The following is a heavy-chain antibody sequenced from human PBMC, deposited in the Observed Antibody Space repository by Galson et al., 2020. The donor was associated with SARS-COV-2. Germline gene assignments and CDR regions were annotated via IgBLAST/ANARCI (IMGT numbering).Heavy chain of an antibody. CDR1: GGSINSVSYS. D-gene: IGHD4-17*01. Sequence: SQTLSLTCAVSGGSINSVSYSWGWIRQSPGKGLEWLGSFYYGGNTNYNPSFRSRVTISIDSSQNQFSLKLSSVTAADTAVYYCAKHYTTLPADRWGQGTLVSVSS. J-gene: IGHJ5*02. CDR2: FYYGGNT. V-gene: IGHV4-39*01. CDR3: AKHYTTLPADR.